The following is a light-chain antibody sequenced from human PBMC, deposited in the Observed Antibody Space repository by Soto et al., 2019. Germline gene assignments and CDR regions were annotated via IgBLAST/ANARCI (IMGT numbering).Light chain of an antibody. V-gene: IGKV3-15*01. CDR2: GAS. CDR1: QSVSNN. J-gene: IGKJ5*01. CDR3: QQYNNPIT. Sequence: EIVLTQSPGTLSLSPGERATLSCRASQSVSNNYLAWYQQKPGQAPRLLIYGASTRATGIPARFSGSGSGTEFTLTISSLQSEDFAVYYCQQYNNPITFGQGTRLEIK.